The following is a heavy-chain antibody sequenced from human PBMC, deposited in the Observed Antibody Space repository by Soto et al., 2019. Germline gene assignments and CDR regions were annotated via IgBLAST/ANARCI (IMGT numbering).Heavy chain of an antibody. CDR3: AREENCSDGVCYSQYFQR. CDR1: GSIFTAYS. V-gene: IGHV1-46*01. D-gene: IGHD2-15*01. CDR2: VNPSGGST. Sequence: QVQLVQSGAEVKKPGASVKVSCKASGSIFTAYSMHWVRQAPGEGLAWMGVVNPSGGSTNYAPKFRGRITMTRDTSTSTVYMDLSSLTSEDTAVYYCAREENCSDGVCYSQYFQRWGQGTLVTVSS. J-gene: IGHJ1*01.